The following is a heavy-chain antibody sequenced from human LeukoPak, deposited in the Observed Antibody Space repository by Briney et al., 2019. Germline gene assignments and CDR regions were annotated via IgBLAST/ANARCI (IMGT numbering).Heavy chain of an antibody. CDR2: IYHSGST. D-gene: IGHD1-1*01. V-gene: IGHV4-30-2*02. CDR3: ARDASTGLHYFDY. J-gene: IGHJ4*02. CDR1: GGSISSGGYS. Sequence: SETLSLTCAVSGGSISSGGYSWSWIRQPPGKGLEWIGYIYHSGSTYYNPSLKSRVTISVDRSKNQFSLKLTSVTAADTAVYYCARDASTGLHYFDYWGQGTLVTVSS.